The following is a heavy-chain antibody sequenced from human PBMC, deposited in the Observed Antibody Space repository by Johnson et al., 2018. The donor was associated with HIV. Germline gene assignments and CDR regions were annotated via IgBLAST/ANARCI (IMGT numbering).Heavy chain of an antibody. CDR1: GFSFSSYG. CDR3: AKDSMGFNWNQFEAFDM. V-gene: IGHV3-30*02. J-gene: IGHJ3*02. Sequence: QEQLVESGGDVVQPGGSLRLSCAASGFSFSSYGIHWVRQAPGKGLEWVAFTQYDGSNKYYADSVKGRFTISRDNSKNTLYLQMNSLRGEDMAVYYCAKDSMGFNWNQFEAFDMWGQGTMVTVSS. CDR2: TQYDGSNK. D-gene: IGHD1-20*01.